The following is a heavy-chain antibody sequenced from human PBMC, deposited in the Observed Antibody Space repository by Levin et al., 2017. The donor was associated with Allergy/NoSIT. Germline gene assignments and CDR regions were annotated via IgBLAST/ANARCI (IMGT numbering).Heavy chain of an antibody. J-gene: IGHJ5*02. D-gene: IGHD6-19*01. Sequence: ASVKVSCKASGYTFTSYAMNWVRQAPGQGLEWMGWINTNTGNPTYAQGFTGRFVFSLDTSVSTAYLQISSLKAEDTAVYYCARAPPRGWYIDWFDPWAREPWSPSPQ. CDR2: INTNTGNP. CDR3: ARAPPRGWYIDWFDP. CDR1: GYTFTSYA. V-gene: IGHV7-4-1*02.